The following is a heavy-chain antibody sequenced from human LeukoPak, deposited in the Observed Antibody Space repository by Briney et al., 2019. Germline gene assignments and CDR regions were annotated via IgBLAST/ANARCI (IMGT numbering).Heavy chain of an antibody. D-gene: IGHD6-19*01. J-gene: IGHJ4*02. Sequence: SETLSLTCAVYGGSFSGYHWSWIRQPPRKGLEWIGEINHSGSTNYNPSLKSRVTISVDTSKNQFSLKLSSVTAADTAVYYCARVWWYSSRRIDYWGQGTLVTVSS. V-gene: IGHV4-34*01. CDR3: ARVWWYSSRRIDY. CDR2: INHSGST. CDR1: GGSFSGYH.